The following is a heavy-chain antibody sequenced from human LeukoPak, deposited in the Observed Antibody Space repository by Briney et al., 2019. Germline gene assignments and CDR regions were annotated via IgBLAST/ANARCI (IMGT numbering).Heavy chain of an antibody. CDR2: IYYSGST. CDR1: GGSISSSSYY. V-gene: IGHV4-39*07. D-gene: IGHD3-10*01. CDR3: ARVSMVRYYYYYMDV. J-gene: IGHJ6*03. Sequence: SETLSLTCTVSGGSISSSSYYWGWIRQPPGKGLEWIGSIYYSGSTYYNPSLKSRVTISVDTSKNQFSLKLSSVTAADTAVYYCARVSMVRYYYYYMDVWGKGTTVTVSS.